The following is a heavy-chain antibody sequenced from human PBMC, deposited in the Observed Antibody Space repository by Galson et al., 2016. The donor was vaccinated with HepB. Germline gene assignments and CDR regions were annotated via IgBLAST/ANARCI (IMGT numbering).Heavy chain of an antibody. CDR2: SASGDIT. Sequence: SMRLSCAASGVTFRSYAFSWLRQAPGKGLEWVSVSASGDITYYAHSVKGRFTISRDKSKNTLFLNMISLRAEETASYYCASHLGGSSLDPFDIWGRGTMATVSS. CDR1: GVTFRSYA. J-gene: IGHJ3*02. V-gene: IGHV3-23*01. CDR3: ASHLGGSSLDPFDI. D-gene: IGHD3-16*01.